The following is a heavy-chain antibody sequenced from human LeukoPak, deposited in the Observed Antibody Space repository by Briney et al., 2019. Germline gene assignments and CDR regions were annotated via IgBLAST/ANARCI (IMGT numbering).Heavy chain of an antibody. CDR3: AREVLPLWFGLVKNWFDP. J-gene: IGHJ5*02. CDR1: GYMFTSYG. V-gene: IGHV1-2*02. CDR2: INPNSGGT. Sequence: ASVKVSCKASGYMFTSYGLSWVRQAPGQGLEWMGWINPNSGGTNYAQKFQGRVTMTRDTSISTAYMELSRLRSDDTAVYYCAREVLPLWFGLVKNWFDPWGQGTLVTVSS. D-gene: IGHD3-10*01.